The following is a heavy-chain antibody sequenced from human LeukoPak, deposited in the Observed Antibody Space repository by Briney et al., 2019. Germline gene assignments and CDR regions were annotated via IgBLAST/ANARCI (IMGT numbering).Heavy chain of an antibody. CDR1: GYTFTSYD. CDR3: ARGGGERLYYYYMDV. V-gene: IGHV1-8*03. J-gene: IGHJ6*03. Sequence: ASVKLSCKASGYTFTSYDINWVRQATGQGLEWMGWMNPNSGNTAYAQKFQSRVTISRNTSISTAYMELSSLRSEDTAVYYCARGGGERLYYYYMDVWGKGTTVTVSS. D-gene: IGHD4-17*01. CDR2: MNPNSGNT.